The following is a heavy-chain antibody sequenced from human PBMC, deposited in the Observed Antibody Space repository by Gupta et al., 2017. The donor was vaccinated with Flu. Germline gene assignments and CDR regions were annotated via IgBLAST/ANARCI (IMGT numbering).Heavy chain of an antibody. Sequence: QLQLQESGPGLVKPSETLSLTCTVNGDFITSGPYYWGWIRQPPGKGLEWIGSLYQSGASYYNPSLKSRVTIFEDMSKKKFSLKMTSVTAADTAVYYCERAPHSWGQGTLVTVSS. J-gene: IGHJ4*02. CDR1: GDFITSGPYY. CDR3: ERAPHS. CDR2: LYQSGAS. V-gene: IGHV4-39*01.